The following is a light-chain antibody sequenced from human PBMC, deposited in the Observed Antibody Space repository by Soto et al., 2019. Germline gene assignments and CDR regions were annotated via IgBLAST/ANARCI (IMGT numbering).Light chain of an antibody. CDR3: CSYAGSYAVV. CDR1: SSDVGGYNY. J-gene: IGLJ2*01. CDR2: DVS. Sequence: QSALTQPRSVSGSPGQSVTISCTGTSSDVGGYNYVSWYQQHPGKAPKLMIYDVSQRHSGVPDRFSGSKSGNTASLTISGLQAEDEADYYCCSYAGSYAVVFGGGTKLTVL. V-gene: IGLV2-11*01.